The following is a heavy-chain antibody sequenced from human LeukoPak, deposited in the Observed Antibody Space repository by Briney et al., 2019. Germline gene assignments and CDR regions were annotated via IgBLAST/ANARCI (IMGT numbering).Heavy chain of an antibody. CDR1: GFTFSGSA. J-gene: IGHJ4*02. D-gene: IGHD1-26*01. V-gene: IGHV3-73*01. Sequence: GGSLRLSCAASGFTFSGSAMHWVRQASGKGLEWVGRIRSKANSYATAYAASVKGRFTISRDDSKNTACLQMNSLKTEDTAVYYCTRRRVGATGFDYWGQGTLVTVSS. CDR2: IRSKANSYAT. CDR3: TRRRVGATGFDY.